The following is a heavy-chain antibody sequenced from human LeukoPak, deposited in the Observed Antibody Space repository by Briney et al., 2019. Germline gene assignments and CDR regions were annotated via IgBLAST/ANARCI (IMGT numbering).Heavy chain of an antibody. D-gene: IGHD1-26*01. CDR2: IRGDESHI. CDR1: GFTFSNSG. CDR3: AKSERGSDKWLDP. V-gene: IGHV3-30*02. J-gene: IGHJ5*02. Sequence: PGGSLRLSCSTSGFTFSNSGLHWVRQAPGKGLEWVAFIRGDESHIFYGDPVKGRFTISRDNSKNTLYLQMNSLRDEDTAVYYCAKSERGSDKWLDPWGQGTLVIVSS.